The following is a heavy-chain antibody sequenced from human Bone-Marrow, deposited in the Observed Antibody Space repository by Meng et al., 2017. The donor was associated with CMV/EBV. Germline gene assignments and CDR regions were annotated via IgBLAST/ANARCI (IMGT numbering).Heavy chain of an antibody. Sequence: AGGSISSSSYYWGWIRKPPGKGLEWSGSSYYSGSKYYNPSLKSRVTISVDTSKNQFSLKLSSVTAADTAVYYCARVRYSSSSGWFDPWGQGTLVTVLL. J-gene: IGHJ5*02. D-gene: IGHD6-6*01. CDR3: ARVRYSSSSGWFDP. CDR1: GGSISSSSYY. V-gene: IGHV4-39*07. CDR2: SYYSGSK.